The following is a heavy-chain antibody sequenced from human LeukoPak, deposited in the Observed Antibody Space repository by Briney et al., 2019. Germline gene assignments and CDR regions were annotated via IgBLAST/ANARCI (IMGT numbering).Heavy chain of an antibody. V-gene: IGHV3-7*05. CDR1: GFTFSNYW. Sequence: GGSLRLSCAASGFTFSNYWMSWVRQAPGKGLEWVANIKQDGSEKYYVDSVKGRFTISRDNVENSLYLEMSSLRAEDTAVCYCARGGLMTTVTTFWGQGTLVTVSS. D-gene: IGHD4-17*01. CDR2: IKQDGSEK. CDR3: ARGGLMTTVTTF. J-gene: IGHJ4*02.